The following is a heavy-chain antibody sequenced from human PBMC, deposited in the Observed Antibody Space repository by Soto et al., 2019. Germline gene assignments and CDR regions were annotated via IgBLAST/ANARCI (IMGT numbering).Heavy chain of an antibody. CDR1: GGSISSGGYY. V-gene: IGHV4-31*03. CDR2: IYYSGST. CDR3: ARVSSGYNWFDP. J-gene: IGHJ5*02. D-gene: IGHD6-19*01. Sequence: SETLSLTCTVSGGSISSGGYYWSWIRQHPGKGLEWIGYIYYSGSTYYNPSLKSRVTISVDTSKNQFSLKLSSVTAADTAVYYCARVSSGYNWFDPWGQGTLVTVSS.